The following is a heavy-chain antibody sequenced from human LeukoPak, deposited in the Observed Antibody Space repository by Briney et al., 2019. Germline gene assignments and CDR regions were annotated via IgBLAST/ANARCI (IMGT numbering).Heavy chain of an antibody. D-gene: IGHD3-16*02. Sequence: ASVKVSCKASGYTFTSYYMHCVRQAPGQGLEWMGIINPSGGSTSYAQKFQGRVTMTRDMSTSTVYMELSSLRSEDTAVYYCARGTYYDYVWGSYRPLDYWGQGTLVTVSS. J-gene: IGHJ4*02. CDR3: ARGTYYDYVWGSYRPLDY. V-gene: IGHV1-46*01. CDR2: INPSGGST. CDR1: GYTFTSYY.